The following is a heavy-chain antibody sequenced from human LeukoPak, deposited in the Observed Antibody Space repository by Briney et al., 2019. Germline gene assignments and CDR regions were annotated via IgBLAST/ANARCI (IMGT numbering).Heavy chain of an antibody. CDR3: ARAIRYFDWLLPFGMDV. D-gene: IGHD3-9*01. CDR1: AGTFSSYA. J-gene: IGHJ6*04. Sequence: SVKVSCKASAGTFSSYAISWVRQAPGQGLEWMGGIIPIFGTANYAQKFQGRVTITADESTSTAYMELSSLRSEDTAVYYCARAIRYFDWLLPFGMDVWGKGTTVTVSS. CDR2: IIPIFGTA. V-gene: IGHV1-69*13.